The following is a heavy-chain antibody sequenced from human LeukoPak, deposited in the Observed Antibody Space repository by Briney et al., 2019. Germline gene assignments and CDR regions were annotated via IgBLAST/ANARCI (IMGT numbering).Heavy chain of an antibody. Sequence: PGGSLRLSCAASGFTFTKYAMSWVRQAAGKGLEWVSAIGGSGTKTFYAESVKGRFTISRDNSNNILFLQMDSLRAEDTAMYYCAKTNYYDTTDDKPYTTQFDYWGQGTLVTVSS. J-gene: IGHJ4*02. D-gene: IGHD3-22*01. CDR2: IGGSGTKT. V-gene: IGHV3-23*01. CDR1: GFTFTKYA. CDR3: AKTNYYDTTDDKPYTTQFDY.